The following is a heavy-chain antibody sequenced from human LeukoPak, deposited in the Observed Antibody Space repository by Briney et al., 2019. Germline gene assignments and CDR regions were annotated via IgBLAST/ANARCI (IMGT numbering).Heavy chain of an antibody. Sequence: GGALRLFCAPSGLTFRSYTMNWVRQAPGKGLEGISFISSSGEKTYYADSVKGRFTISRDNVKNSLHLQMNSLRDDDTAVYYCASFDFSQANYYYGKNVWGQGTTVTVS. CDR2: ISSSGEKT. CDR3: ASFDFSQANYYYGKNV. V-gene: IGHV3-48*02. D-gene: IGHD3-3*01. J-gene: IGHJ6*02. CDR1: GLTFRSYT.